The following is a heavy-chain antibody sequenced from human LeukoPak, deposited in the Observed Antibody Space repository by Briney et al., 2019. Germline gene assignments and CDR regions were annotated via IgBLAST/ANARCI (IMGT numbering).Heavy chain of an antibody. CDR2: ISAYNANT. Sequence: GASVKVSCKASGYTFTSYGISWVRQAPGQGLEWMGWISAYNANTNHAQKFQGRVTMTTDTSTSTAYMELRSLRSDDTAVYYCARDLPYGSSDRTPFDYWGQGTLVTVS. CDR1: GYTFTSYG. V-gene: IGHV1-18*01. D-gene: IGHD6-6*01. CDR3: ARDLPYGSSDRTPFDY. J-gene: IGHJ4*02.